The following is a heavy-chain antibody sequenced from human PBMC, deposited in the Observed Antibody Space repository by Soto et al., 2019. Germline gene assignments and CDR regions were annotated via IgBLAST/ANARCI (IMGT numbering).Heavy chain of an antibody. CDR3: AKDNRARYGGNRSGYY. D-gene: IGHD2-15*01. V-gene: IGHV3-23*01. Sequence: GGSLRLSCAASGFTFSSYAMSWVRQAPGKGLEWVSAISGSGGSTYYADYVKGRFTISRDNSKNTLYLQMNSLRAEDTAVYYCAKDNRARYGGNRSGYYWGQGTLVTVS. CDR1: GFTFSSYA. CDR2: ISGSGGST. J-gene: IGHJ4*02.